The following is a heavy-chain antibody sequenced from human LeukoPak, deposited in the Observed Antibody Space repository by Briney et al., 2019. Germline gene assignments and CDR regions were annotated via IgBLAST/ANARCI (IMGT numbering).Heavy chain of an antibody. CDR3: ARDLVGRRYYGSGSYGGYYYYYMDV. D-gene: IGHD3-10*01. Sequence: GASVKVSCKASGGTFSSYAISWVRQAPGQGLEWMGGIIPIFGTANYAQKFQGRVTITTDESTSTAYMELSSLRSEDTAVYYYARDLVGRRYYGSGSYGGYYYYYMDVWGKGTTVTVSS. CDR2: IIPIFGTA. CDR1: GGTFSSYA. V-gene: IGHV1-69*05. J-gene: IGHJ6*03.